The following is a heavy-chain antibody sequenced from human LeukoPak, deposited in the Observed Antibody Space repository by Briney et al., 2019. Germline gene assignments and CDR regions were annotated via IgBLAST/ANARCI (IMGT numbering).Heavy chain of an antibody. CDR2: ISSSGSTI. CDR3: ARDRVYGYGPVVDY. CDR1: GFTFSSYA. D-gene: IGHD5-18*01. V-gene: IGHV3-21*04. Sequence: PGGSLRLSCAASGFTFSSYAMSWVRQAPGKGLEWVSAISSSGSTIYYADSVKGRFTISRDNAKNSLYLQMNSLRAEDTAVYYCARDRVYGYGPVVDYWGQGTLVTVSS. J-gene: IGHJ4*02.